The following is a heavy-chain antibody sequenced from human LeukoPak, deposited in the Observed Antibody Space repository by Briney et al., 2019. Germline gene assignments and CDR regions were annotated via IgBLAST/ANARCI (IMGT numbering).Heavy chain of an antibody. J-gene: IGHJ4*02. CDR2: IKQDGSEK. CDR1: GFTFSTYW. D-gene: IGHD3-10*01. V-gene: IGHV3-7*03. CDR3: ARVYGSGSYVDY. Sequence: PGGSLRLSCAASGFTFSTYWMSWVRQVPGKGLEWVANIKQDGSEKYSVDSTRGRFTISRDNAKNSLYLQMNSLRAEDTALYHCARVYGSGSYVDYWGQGTLVTVSS.